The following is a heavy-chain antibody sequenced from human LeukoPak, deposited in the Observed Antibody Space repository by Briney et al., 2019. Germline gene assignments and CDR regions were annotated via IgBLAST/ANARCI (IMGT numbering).Heavy chain of an antibody. J-gene: IGHJ6*02. D-gene: IGHD2-21*01. CDR3: ASGSLGTYSYGMDV. Sequence: GGSLRLSCAASGFTFSSYTMSWVRQAPGKGLEWVSGISGSGGSTYYADSVKGRFTISRDNSKNTLYLQMNSLRAEDTAVYYCASGSLGTYSYGMDVWGQGTTVTVSS. CDR2: ISGSGGST. CDR1: GFTFSSYT. V-gene: IGHV3-23*01.